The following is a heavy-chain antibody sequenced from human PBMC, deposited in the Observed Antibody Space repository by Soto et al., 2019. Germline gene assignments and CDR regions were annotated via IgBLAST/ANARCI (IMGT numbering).Heavy chain of an antibody. D-gene: IGHD2-15*01. CDR1: GGSISPFY. CDR3: ARVGGVAARTFDY. Sequence: SETLSLTCNVSGGSISPFYWSWVRQPPGKGLEWIGYLYYSGNTNYNPSLKSRVTISVDASKNQVSLRLTSVTAADTAVYYCARVGGVAARTFDYWGQGTVVTVSS. CDR2: LYYSGNT. V-gene: IGHV4-59*01. J-gene: IGHJ4*02.